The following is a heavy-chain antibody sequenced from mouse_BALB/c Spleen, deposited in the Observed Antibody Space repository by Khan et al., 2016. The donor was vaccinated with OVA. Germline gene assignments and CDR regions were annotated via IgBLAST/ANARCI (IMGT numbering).Heavy chain of an antibody. Sequence: QVQLQQSGAELAGPGASVKMSCKASGYTFTSYSMHWIKQRPGQGLEWIGNINPNNAYTNYNQRFKDKATLTADKSSNTAYMQLSSLTSEDSAVYFCARDFHYYGSRGALDDWGQGTSVTVSS. CDR2: INPNNAYT. J-gene: IGHJ4*01. D-gene: IGHD1-1*01. V-gene: IGHV1-4*01. CDR3: ARDFHYYGSRGALDD. CDR1: GYTFTSYS.